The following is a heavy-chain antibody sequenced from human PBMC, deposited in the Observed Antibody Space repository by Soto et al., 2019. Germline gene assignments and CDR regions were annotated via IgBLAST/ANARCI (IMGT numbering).Heavy chain of an antibody. CDR1: GFSLSTSAVG. D-gene: IGHD6-19*01. V-gene: IGHV2-5*01. CDR3: ADIPVGGTGYFDL. Sequence: SGPTLVNPTQTLTLTCTFSGFSLSTSAVGVGWIRRPPGKALEWLGLIYWNDDKRYSPSLKSRLTISKDTSKNQVFLRMTNLDPVDTATYRCADIPVGGTGYFDLGGRGALVAVSS. CDR2: IYWNDDK. J-gene: IGHJ2*01.